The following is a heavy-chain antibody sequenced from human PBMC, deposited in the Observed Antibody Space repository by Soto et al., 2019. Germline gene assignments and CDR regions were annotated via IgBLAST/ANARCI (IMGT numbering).Heavy chain of an antibody. J-gene: IGHJ6*02. V-gene: IGHV1-69*01. D-gene: IGHD1-26*01. Sequence: QVQLVQSGAEVKKPGSSVKVSCKASGGTFSSYAISWVRQAPGQGLEWMGGIIPIFGTANYAQKFQGRVKITADESTSTAYMELSSLRSEDTAVYYCARGSVGGWELPYYYYGMDVWGQGTTVTVSS. CDR1: GGTFSSYA. CDR3: ARGSVGGWELPYYYYGMDV. CDR2: IIPIFGTA.